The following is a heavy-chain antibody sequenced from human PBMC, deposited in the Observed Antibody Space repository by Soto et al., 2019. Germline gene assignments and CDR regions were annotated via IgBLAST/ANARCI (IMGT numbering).Heavy chain of an antibody. V-gene: IGHV1-18*01. CDR3: ARLLTEGATFREDAFDL. J-gene: IGHJ3*01. CDR2: ISTFNGKT. Sequence: QVQLVQSGGDVKTPGASVKVSCTSSRYTFTSHGIAWVRQAPGQGLEWMGWISTFNGKTDYAQKFQGRVTMTADTPTNTVHMELRSLRSDDTAVYYCARLLTEGATFREDAFDLWGQGTKVTVSS. CDR1: RYTFTSHG. D-gene: IGHD1-26*01.